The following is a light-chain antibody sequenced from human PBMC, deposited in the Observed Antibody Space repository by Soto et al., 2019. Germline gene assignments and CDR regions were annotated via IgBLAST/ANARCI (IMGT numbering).Light chain of an antibody. Sequence: QSVFAQPASVSGSPGQSIAISCTGTSSDVGGYNYVSWYQQHPGKAPKLMIYDVSNRPSGVSNRFSGSKSGNTASLTISGLQAEDEADYYCCSYTTSSTYVFGTGTKVTVL. V-gene: IGLV2-14*03. CDR3: CSYTTSSTYV. J-gene: IGLJ1*01. CDR2: DVS. CDR1: SSDVGGYNY.